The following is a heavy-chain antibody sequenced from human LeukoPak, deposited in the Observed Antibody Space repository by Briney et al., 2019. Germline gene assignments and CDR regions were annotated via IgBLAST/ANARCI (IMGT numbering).Heavy chain of an antibody. V-gene: IGHV1-69*05. D-gene: IGHD2-2*01. J-gene: IGHJ4*02. CDR1: GGTFSSYA. CDR2: IIPIFGTA. Sequence: ASVKVSCKASGGTFSSYAISWVRQAPGQGLEWMGGIIPIFGTANYAQKFQGRVTITTDESTSTAYMELSSLRSEDTAVYYCALVVYCSSTSCAYHPIVDYWGQGTLVTVSS. CDR3: ALVVYCSSTSCAYHPIVDY.